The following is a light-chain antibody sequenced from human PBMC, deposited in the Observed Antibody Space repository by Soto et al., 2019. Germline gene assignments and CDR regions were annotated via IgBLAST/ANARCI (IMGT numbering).Light chain of an antibody. V-gene: IGKV3-20*01. CDR3: QQYNDWPPET. Sequence: IVMTQPVATLSVSPGERATLSRRASQSVSSSYLAWYQQKPGQAPRLLIYGASSRATGIPDRFSGSGSGTDFTLTISRLEPEDFAVYYCQQYNDWPPETFGQGTKVDIK. CDR1: QSVSSSY. J-gene: IGKJ1*01. CDR2: GAS.